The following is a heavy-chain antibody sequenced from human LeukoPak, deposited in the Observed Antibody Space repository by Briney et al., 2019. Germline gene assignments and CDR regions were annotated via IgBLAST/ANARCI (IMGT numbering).Heavy chain of an antibody. J-gene: IGHJ4*02. Sequence: ASVKVSCKASGYTFTSYGISWVRQAPGQGLEWMGWISAYNGNTNYAQKLQGRVTMTTDTSTSTAYMELRSLRSDDTAVYYCASGGRTYYDFWSGYSTAGYFDYWGQGTLVTVSS. V-gene: IGHV1-18*01. CDR1: GYTFTSYG. D-gene: IGHD3-3*01. CDR3: ASGGRTYYDFWSGYSTAGYFDY. CDR2: ISAYNGNT.